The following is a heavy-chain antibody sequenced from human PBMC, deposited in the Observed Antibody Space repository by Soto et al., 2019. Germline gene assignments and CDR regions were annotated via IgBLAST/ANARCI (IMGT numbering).Heavy chain of an antibody. Sequence: SETLSLTCTVSGGSISSGGYYWSWIRQHPGKGLEWIGYIYYSGSTYYNPSLKSRVTISVDTSKNQFSLKLSSVTAADTAVYYCAREGVRGFDPWGQGTLVTVSS. J-gene: IGHJ5*02. D-gene: IGHD3-10*01. CDR1: GGSISSGGYY. V-gene: IGHV4-31*03. CDR2: IYYSGST. CDR3: AREGVRGFDP.